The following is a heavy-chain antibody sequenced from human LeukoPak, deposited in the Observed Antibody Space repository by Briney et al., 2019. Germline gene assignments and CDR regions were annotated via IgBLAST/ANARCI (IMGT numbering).Heavy chain of an antibody. Sequence: GGSLRLSCAASGFTFSSYGMHWVRQAPGKGLEWVAFIRYDGSNKYYADSVKGRFTTSRDNSKNTLYLQMNSLRAEDTAVYYCAKLNRWAGYEVDYWGQGTLVTVSS. CDR2: IRYDGSNK. CDR1: GFTFSSYG. J-gene: IGHJ4*02. CDR3: AKLNRWAGYEVDY. V-gene: IGHV3-30*02. D-gene: IGHD5-12*01.